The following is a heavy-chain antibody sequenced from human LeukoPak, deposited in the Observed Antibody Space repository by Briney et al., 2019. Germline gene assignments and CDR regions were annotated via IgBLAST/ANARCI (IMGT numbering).Heavy chain of an antibody. V-gene: IGHV3-21*05. CDR2: INDDSSDI. D-gene: IGHD2-2*01. J-gene: IGHJ5*02. CDR1: GFTFSLYA. Sequence: GGSLRLSCAASGFTFSLYAMNWVRQAPGKGLEWISYINDDSSDIHYAGSVRGRFTISRDDARKTLYLQMNSLRAEDTAVYYCARGRGYCSSTSCLNWYAPWGQGTLVTVSS. CDR3: ARGRGYCSSTSCLNWYAP.